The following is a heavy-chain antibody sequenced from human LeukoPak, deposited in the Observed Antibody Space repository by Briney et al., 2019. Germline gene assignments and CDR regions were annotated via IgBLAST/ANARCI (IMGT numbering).Heavy chain of an antibody. CDR2: MNPNSGNT. V-gene: IGHV1-8*01. Sequence: ASVKVSCKASGYTFTSYDINWVRQATGQGLEWMGWMNPNSGNTGYAQKFQGRVTMTRNTSISTAYMELSSLRSEDTAVYYCARDTIGLGGYYPLNDAFDIWGQGTMVTVSS. J-gene: IGHJ3*02. CDR3: ARDTIGLGGYYPLNDAFDI. CDR1: GYTFTSYD. D-gene: IGHD3-22*01.